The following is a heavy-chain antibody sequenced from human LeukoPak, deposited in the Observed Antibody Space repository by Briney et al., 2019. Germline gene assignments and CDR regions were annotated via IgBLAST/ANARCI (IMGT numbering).Heavy chain of an antibody. CDR2: ISGSGGST. J-gene: IGHJ4*02. CDR1: GFSFSSYA. CDR3: AKDAFYYDSSGYYVD. V-gene: IGHV3-23*01. Sequence: AGGSLRLSCAASGFSFSSYAMSWVRQAPGRGLEWVSAISGSGGSTYYADSVKGRFTISRDNSKNTLYLQTNSLRAEDTAIYYCAKDAFYYDSSGYYVDWGQGTLVTVSS. D-gene: IGHD3-22*01.